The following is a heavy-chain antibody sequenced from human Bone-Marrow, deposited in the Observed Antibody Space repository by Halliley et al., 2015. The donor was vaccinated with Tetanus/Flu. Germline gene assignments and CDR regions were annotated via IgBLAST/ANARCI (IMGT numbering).Heavy chain of an antibody. CDR3: ASRPLYGDSAHSDY. D-gene: IGHD4-17*01. V-gene: IGHV4-30-4*01. Sequence: IGYIYDSRSTNYNPSLKSRVTISLDTSKNQFSLKLRSVPAADTAMYYCASRPLYGDSAHSDYWGQGTQVAVSA. CDR2: IYDSRST. J-gene: IGHJ4*02.